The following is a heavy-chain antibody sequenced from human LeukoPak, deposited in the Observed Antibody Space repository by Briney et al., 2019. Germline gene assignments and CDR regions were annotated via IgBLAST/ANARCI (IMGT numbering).Heavy chain of an antibody. CDR3: ARDPGSRGGYQLPLDY. CDR2: INPNSGGT. Sequence: ASVKVSCKASVYTFTGYYMHWVRHAPGQGLEWMGWINPNSGGTNYAQKFQGRVTMTRDTSISTAYMELSRLRSDDTAVYYCARDPGSRGGYQLPLDYWGQGTLVTVSS. D-gene: IGHD2-2*01. CDR1: VYTFTGYY. V-gene: IGHV1-2*02. J-gene: IGHJ4*02.